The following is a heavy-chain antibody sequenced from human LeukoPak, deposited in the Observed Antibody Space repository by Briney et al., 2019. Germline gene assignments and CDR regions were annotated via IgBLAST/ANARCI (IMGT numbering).Heavy chain of an antibody. CDR1: GGSINSGTYY. D-gene: IGHD4-17*01. V-gene: IGHV4-61*02. CDR3: ARKDYGGWFDP. Sequence: PSQTLSLTCTVSGGSINSGTYYWSWIRQPAGKGLEWIGRIYTSGSTNYNPSLKSRVTISVDTSKNQFSLKLSSVTAADTAVYYCARKDYGGWFDPWGQGTLVTVSS. CDR2: IYTSGST. J-gene: IGHJ5*02.